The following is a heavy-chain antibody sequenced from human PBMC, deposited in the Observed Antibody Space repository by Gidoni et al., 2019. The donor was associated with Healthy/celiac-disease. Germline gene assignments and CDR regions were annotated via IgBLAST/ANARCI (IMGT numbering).Heavy chain of an antibody. CDR2: IYHSGRT. Sequence: QLQLQESGSGLVKPSQTLSLTCAVSGGSISSGGYSWRWIRQPPGKGLEWIGYIYHSGRTYYNPSLKSRVTISVDRSKNQFSLKLSSVTAADTAVYYCASTARWGYCSSTSCYNFDYWGQGTLVTVSS. J-gene: IGHJ4*02. V-gene: IGHV4-30-2*01. CDR1: GGSISSGGYS. CDR3: ASTARWGYCSSTSCYNFDY. D-gene: IGHD2-2*02.